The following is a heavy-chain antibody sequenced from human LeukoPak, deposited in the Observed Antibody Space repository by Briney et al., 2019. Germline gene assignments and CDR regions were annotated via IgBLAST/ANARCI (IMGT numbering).Heavy chain of an antibody. CDR1: GFTFSSYW. CDR3: ARVRLRFLRWFPQEVDY. D-gene: IGHD4-23*01. V-gene: IGHV3-7*01. CDR2: IKQDGSEK. Sequence: GGSLRLSCAASGFTFSSYWMSWVRQAPGKGLEWVANIKQDGSEKYYVDSVKGRFTNSRDNAKNSLYLQMNSLRAEDTAVYYCARVRLRFLRWFPQEVDYWGQGTLVTVSS. J-gene: IGHJ4*02.